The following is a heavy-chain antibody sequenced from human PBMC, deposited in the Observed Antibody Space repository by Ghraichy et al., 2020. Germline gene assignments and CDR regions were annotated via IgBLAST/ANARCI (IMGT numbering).Heavy chain of an antibody. J-gene: IGHJ3*02. CDR3: ASRGGPRAFDI. D-gene: IGHD3-16*01. CDR2: INHSGST. Sequence: SETLSLTCAVYGGSFSGYYWSWIRQPPGKGLEWIGEINHSGSTNYNPSLKSRVTISVDTSKNQFSLKLSSVTAADTAVYYCASRGGPRAFDIWGQGTMVTVSS. V-gene: IGHV4-34*01. CDR1: GGSFSGYY.